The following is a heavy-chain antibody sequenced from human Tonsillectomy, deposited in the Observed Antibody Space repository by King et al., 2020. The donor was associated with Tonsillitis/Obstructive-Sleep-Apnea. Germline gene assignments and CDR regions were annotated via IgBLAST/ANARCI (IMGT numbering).Heavy chain of an antibody. V-gene: IGHV7-4-1*02. D-gene: IGHD6-19*01. CDR2: INTNTGNP. Sequence: VQLVQSGSELKKPGASVKVSCKASGYTFTSYAMNWVRQAPGQGLEWMGWINTNTGNPTYAPGLTGRFVFSLDTSVSTAYLQINGLKAEDTALYYCVRDRRVAVAGSFDYWGQGTLVTVSS. CDR3: VRDRRVAVAGSFDY. J-gene: IGHJ4*02. CDR1: GYTFTSYA.